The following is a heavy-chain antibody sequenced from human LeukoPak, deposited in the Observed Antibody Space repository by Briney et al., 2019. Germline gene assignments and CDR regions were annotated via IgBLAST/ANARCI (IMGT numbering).Heavy chain of an antibody. Sequence: PGGSLRLSCAASGFTFSSYGMHWVRQAPGKGLEWVAVISYDGSNKYYADSVKGRFTIFRENSKNTLYLQMNILRAENAAEYYCAKLFTSDYFDYWGQGTLVTVSS. V-gene: IGHV3-30*18. J-gene: IGHJ4*02. CDR2: ISYDGSNK. CDR1: GFTFSSYG. D-gene: IGHD3-10*02. CDR3: AKLFTSDYFDY.